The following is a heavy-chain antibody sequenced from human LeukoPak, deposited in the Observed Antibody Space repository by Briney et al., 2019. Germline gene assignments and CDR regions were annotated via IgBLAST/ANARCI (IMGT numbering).Heavy chain of an antibody. J-gene: IGHJ4*02. CDR2: ISGSGGST. V-gene: IGHV3-23*01. CDR3: AKDREVGATNYFDY. Sequence: GKSLRLSCAASGFTFSSYAMSWVRQAPGKGLEWVSDISGSGGSTYYADSVKGRFTISRDNSKNTLYLQMNSLRAEDTAVYYCAKDREVGATNYFDYWGQGTLVTVSS. D-gene: IGHD1-26*01. CDR1: GFTFSSYA.